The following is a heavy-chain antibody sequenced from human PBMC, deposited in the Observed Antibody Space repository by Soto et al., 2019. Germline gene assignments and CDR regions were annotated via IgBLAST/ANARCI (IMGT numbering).Heavy chain of an antibody. D-gene: IGHD5-12*01. CDR3: ARWDGYGDE. CDR2: LSGGGANT. V-gene: IGHV3-23*01. J-gene: IGHJ4*02. Sequence: EVQLLESGGGLVQPGGSLRLSCAASGFTFSTYSMAWVRQAPGKGLAWVSGLSGGGANTFYADSVKGRFTISVDNSKNPVYLQMNSLRVEDTAVYYCARWDGYGDEWGQGTLVTVSS. CDR1: GFTFSTYS.